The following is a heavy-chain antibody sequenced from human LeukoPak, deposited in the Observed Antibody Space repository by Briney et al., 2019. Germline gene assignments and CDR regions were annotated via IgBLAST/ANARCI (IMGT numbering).Heavy chain of an antibody. CDR3: ASEAYSGYDTPFDP. J-gene: IGHJ5*02. Sequence: SETLSLTCTVSGYSISSGFHWGWIRQPPGKGLEWIGSISHSGSTYYNPSLKSRVTISVDTSRNQFSLKLSSVTAADTAVYYCASEAYSGYDTPFDPWGQGTLVTVSS. D-gene: IGHD5-12*01. CDR2: ISHSGST. V-gene: IGHV4-38-2*02. CDR1: GYSISSGFH.